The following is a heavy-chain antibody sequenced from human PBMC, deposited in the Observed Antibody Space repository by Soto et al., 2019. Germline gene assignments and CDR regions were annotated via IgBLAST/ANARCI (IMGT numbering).Heavy chain of an antibody. D-gene: IGHD2-15*01. J-gene: IGHJ5*02. CDR2: IFYTGNT. CDR3: ARLMLHCNGGSCYPSRFDP. CDR1: GDSIKSFY. V-gene: IGHV4-59*01. Sequence: QVQLQESGPGLVKPSWTLSLTCTVSGDSIKSFYWSWIRQPPGKGLEWVGFIFYTGNTEFNPSLKSRVSMSVDTSNNQFSLRLRSVTAADTAVYYCARLMLHCNGGSCYPSRFDPWGQGTLVTVSS.